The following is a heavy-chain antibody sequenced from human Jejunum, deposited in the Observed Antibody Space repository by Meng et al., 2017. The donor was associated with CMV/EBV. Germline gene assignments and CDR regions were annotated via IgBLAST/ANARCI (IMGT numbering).Heavy chain of an antibody. CDR3: TKDILYCSGGACTPGNYDYFYGMDV. D-gene: IGHD2-15*01. Sequence: RQAPGKGLEWVSGISWDSANVGYADSVKGRFTIYRDNAKKSLYLQMNNLTAADTAFYYCTKDILYCSGGACTPGNYDYFYGMDVWGQGTTVTVSS. J-gene: IGHJ6*02. CDR2: ISWDSANV. V-gene: IGHV3-9*01.